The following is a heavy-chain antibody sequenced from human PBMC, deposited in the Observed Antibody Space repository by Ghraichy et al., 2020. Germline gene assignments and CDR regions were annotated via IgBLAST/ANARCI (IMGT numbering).Heavy chain of an antibody. Sequence: GESLNISCAASGFTFSNYVMIWVRQAPGKGLEWVSSLSASGDDTYYADSVKGRFTISRDNSKNTLHLQMNSLRAEDTAVYYCAKTLQPAYLDLWGRGTLVTVSS. CDR2: LSASGDDT. J-gene: IGHJ2*01. CDR3: AKTLQPAYLDL. D-gene: IGHD2-21*02. V-gene: IGHV3-23*01. CDR1: GFTFSNYV.